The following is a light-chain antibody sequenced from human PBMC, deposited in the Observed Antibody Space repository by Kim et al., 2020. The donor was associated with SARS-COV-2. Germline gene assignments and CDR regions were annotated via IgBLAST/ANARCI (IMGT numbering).Light chain of an antibody. CDR1: QSLLHSNGYNY. CDR3: MQALQIRT. V-gene: IGKV2-28*01. Sequence: DIVMTQSPLSLPVTPGEPASISCRSSQSLLHSNGYNYLDWYLQKPGQSPQLLIYLGSYRASGVPDRFSGSGSGTDFTLKISRVEAEDVGIYYCMQALQIRTFGQGTKVDIK. J-gene: IGKJ1*01. CDR2: LGS.